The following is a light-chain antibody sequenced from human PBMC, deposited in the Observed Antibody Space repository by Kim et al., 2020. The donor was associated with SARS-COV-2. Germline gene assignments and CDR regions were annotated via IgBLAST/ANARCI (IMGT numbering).Light chain of an antibody. Sequence: STLTASVGDRVIITCRASQSNTMWLAWYQQKPGKAPKFLISKASSLESGVPSTFSGSGSGTEFTHTISSLQPADFATYYCQQYNNYFGQGTKLEI. V-gene: IGKV1-5*03. CDR2: KAS. CDR3: QQYNNY. CDR1: QSNTMW. J-gene: IGKJ2*01.